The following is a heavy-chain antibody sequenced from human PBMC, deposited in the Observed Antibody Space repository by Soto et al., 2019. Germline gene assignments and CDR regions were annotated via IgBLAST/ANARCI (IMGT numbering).Heavy chain of an antibody. CDR1: GGSFSGYY. V-gene: IGHV4-34*01. D-gene: IGHD3-3*01. CDR2: INHSGST. CDR3: ARTRNYDFWSGYYNPAWRAFAI. Sequence: NPSETLSLTCAVYGGSFSGYYWSWIRQPPGKGLEWIGEINHSGSTNYNPSLKSRVTISVDTSKNQFSLKLSSVTAADTAVYYCARTRNYDFWSGYYNPAWRAFAIWGQGTMVTGSS. J-gene: IGHJ3*02.